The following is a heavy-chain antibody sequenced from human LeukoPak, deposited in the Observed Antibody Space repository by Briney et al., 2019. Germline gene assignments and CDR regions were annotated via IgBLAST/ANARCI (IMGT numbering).Heavy chain of an antibody. CDR2: IYSSRST. Sequence: RIYSSRSTKYTPSLKSRVTMSVDTSNNQFSLKLISVTAADTAVYYCARESSSPRVVFDYWGQGTLVTVSS. J-gene: IGHJ4*02. CDR3: ARESSSPRVVFDY. D-gene: IGHD6-6*01. V-gene: IGHV4-4*07.